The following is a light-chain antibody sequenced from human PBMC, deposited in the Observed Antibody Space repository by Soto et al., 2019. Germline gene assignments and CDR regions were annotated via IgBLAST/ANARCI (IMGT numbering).Light chain of an antibody. Sequence: AIQMTHSPSSLSASVGDRVTITCRASQGIRNDLGWYQQKPGKAPKLLIYAASSLQSGVPSRFSGSGSGTDFTLTISNLQPEDFATYYGLQDYNSPYTVGQGTKLEIK. CDR1: QGIRND. J-gene: IGKJ2*01. CDR2: AAS. CDR3: LQDYNSPYT. V-gene: IGKV1-6*01.